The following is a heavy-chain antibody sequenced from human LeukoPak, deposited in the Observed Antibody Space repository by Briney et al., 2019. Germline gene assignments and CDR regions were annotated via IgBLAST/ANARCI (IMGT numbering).Heavy chain of an antibody. CDR2: ISTRDNTI. CDR3: ARGSWQLAEEVY. D-gene: IGHD6-6*01. Sequence: GGSLRRSCRASGFTFSDYYISWIRQTPGKGLEWLSYISTRDNTIQYADSVKGRFTISRDNANNSVFLQMNNLRAEDSAIYYCARGSWQLAEEVYWGQGTLVTVSS. V-gene: IGHV3-11*01. J-gene: IGHJ4*02. CDR1: GFTFSDYY.